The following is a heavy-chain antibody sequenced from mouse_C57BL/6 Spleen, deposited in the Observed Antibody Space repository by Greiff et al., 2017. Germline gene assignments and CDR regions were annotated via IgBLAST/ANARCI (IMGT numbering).Heavy chain of an antibody. V-gene: IGHV1-9*01. CDR3: ARGESYGSSYVRAMDY. Sequence: QVQLQQSGAELMKPGASVKLSCKATGYTFTGYWLEWVKQRPGPGLAWIGAILPGSGSTNYNEKFKGKATFTADTSSNTAYMQLSSLTTEDSAIYYCARGESYGSSYVRAMDYWGQGTSVTVSS. CDR2: ILPGSGST. CDR1: GYTFTGYW. J-gene: IGHJ4*01. D-gene: IGHD1-1*01.